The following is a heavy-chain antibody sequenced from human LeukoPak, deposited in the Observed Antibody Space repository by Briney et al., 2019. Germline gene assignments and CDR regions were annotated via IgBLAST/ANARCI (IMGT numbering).Heavy chain of an antibody. V-gene: IGHV1-2*02. CDR2: IFPNTGAT. Sequence: ASVKVSCKASGYTFTAYYLHWVRQAPGQGLEWMGWIFPNTGATEYAQKLQGRVTMTRDTSITTAYMELSRLTSDDTAIYYCASVTYSAFTGLDYWGQGTLVTVSS. D-gene: IGHD3-16*01. J-gene: IGHJ4*02. CDR1: GYTFTAYY. CDR3: ASVTYSAFTGLDY.